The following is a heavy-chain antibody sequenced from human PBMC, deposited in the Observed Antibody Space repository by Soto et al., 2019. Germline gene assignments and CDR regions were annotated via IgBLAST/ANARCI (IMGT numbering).Heavy chain of an antibody. CDR2: INHSGST. J-gene: IGHJ4*02. CDR3: ARVAREGEIDY. D-gene: IGHD3-16*01. Sequence: NPSETLSLTCAVYCGSFSGYYWSWIRQPPGKGLEWIGEINHSGSTNYNPSLKSRVTISVDTSKNQFSLKLSSVTAADTAVYYCARVAREGEIDYWGQGTLVTVSS. CDR1: CGSFSGYY. V-gene: IGHV4-34*01.